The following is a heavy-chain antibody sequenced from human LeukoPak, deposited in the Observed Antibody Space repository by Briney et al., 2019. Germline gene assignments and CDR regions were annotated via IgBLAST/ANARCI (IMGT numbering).Heavy chain of an antibody. D-gene: IGHD3-22*01. CDR3: ARRKTYYYDSSGYYPFDY. V-gene: IGHV4-34*01. CDR2: INHSGST. J-gene: IGHJ4*02. Sequence: SETLSLTCAVYGGSFSGYYWSWIRQPPGKGLECIGEINHSGSTNYNPSLKSRVTISVDTSKNQFSLKLSSVTAADTAVYYCARRKTYYYDSSGYYPFDYWGQGTLVTVSS. CDR1: GGSFSGYY.